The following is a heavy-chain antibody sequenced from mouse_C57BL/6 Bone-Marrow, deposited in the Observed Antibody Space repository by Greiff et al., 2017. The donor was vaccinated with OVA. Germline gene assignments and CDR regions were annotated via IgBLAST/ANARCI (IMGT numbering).Heavy chain of an antibody. CDR2: INYDGSST. D-gene: IGHD2-4*01. J-gene: IGHJ2*01. V-gene: IGHV5-16*01. CDR3: AIKGSLSIGLRRGYYFDY. CDR1: GFTFSDYY. Sequence: EVQLVESEGGLVQPGSSMKLSCTASGFTFSDYYMAWVRQVPEKGLEWVANINYDGSSTYYLDSLKSRFIISRDNAKNILYLHMRSLKSVDTATYYCAIKGSLSIGLRRGYYFDYWGQGTTLTVSS.